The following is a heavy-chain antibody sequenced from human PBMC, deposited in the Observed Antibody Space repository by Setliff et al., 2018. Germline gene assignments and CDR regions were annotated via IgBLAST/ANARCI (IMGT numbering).Heavy chain of an antibody. CDR3: ARDLRGVVSAKGYYDL. CDR2: ISGSGGST. J-gene: IGHJ4*02. CDR1: GFTFSSYA. Sequence: GGSLRLSCAASGFTFSSYAMSWVRQAPGKGLEWVSAISGSGGSTYYADSVKGRFTISRDNAKNSLYLQMNSLRSEDTAVYYCARDLRGVVSAKGYYDLWGLGTLVTVSS. D-gene: IGHD2-21*02. V-gene: IGHV3-23*01.